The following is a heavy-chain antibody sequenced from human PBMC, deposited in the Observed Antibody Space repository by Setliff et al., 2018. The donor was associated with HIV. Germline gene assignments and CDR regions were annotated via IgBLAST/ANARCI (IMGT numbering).Heavy chain of an antibody. CDR3: ARGPIVVVVAAYDI. D-gene: IGHD2-15*01. J-gene: IGHJ3*02. Sequence: ASVKVSCKASGYTFTGYYIHWVRQAPGQGLQWMGRINPNSGGTNYAQKFQGRVTMTRDTSISTAYMELSRLRSDDTAVYCCARGPIVVVVAAYDIWGQGTMVTVSS. CDR2: INPNSGGT. CDR1: GYTFTGYY. V-gene: IGHV1-2*06.